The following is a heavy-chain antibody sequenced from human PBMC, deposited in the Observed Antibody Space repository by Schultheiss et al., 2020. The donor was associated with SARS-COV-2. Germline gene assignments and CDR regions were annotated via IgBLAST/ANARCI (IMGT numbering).Heavy chain of an antibody. CDR2: IKSKTDGGTT. Sequence: GGSLRLSCAASGFTFSNAWMNWVRQAPGKGLEWVGRIKSKTDGGTTDYAAPVKGRFTISRDDSKNTLYLQMNSLKTEDTAVYYRTTLSTGFYYYYMDVWGKGTTVTVSS. V-gene: IGHV3-15*07. CDR3: TTLSTGFYYYYMDV. CDR1: GFTFSNAW. D-gene: IGHD3-10*01. J-gene: IGHJ6*03.